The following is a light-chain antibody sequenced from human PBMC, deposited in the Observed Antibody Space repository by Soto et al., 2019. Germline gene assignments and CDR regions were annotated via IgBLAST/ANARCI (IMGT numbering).Light chain of an antibody. J-gene: IGKJ1*01. CDR3: QQAHTLPWT. CDR1: QGIRND. Sequence: AIQMTQSPSSLSASVGDRVTITCRASQGIRNDLGWYQQKPGKAPKLLIYAASTLQSGVPSRFSGSGSGTDFTLTINSLQPEDFATYSCQQAHTLPWTFGQGTKVDIK. V-gene: IGKV1-6*01. CDR2: AAS.